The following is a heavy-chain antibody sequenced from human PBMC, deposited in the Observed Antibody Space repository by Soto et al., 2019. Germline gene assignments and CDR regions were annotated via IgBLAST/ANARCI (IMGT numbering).Heavy chain of an antibody. J-gene: IGHJ5*02. CDR2: IIPIFGTA. CDR1: GGTFSSYT. D-gene: IGHD6-13*01. V-gene: IGHV1-69*06. CDR3: ARDSRAYILGAAATRRDSNWFDP. Sequence: QVQLVQSGAEVKKPGSSVKVSCKTSGGTFSSYTISWVRQAPGQGLEWMGGIIPIFGTANYAQKFQGRVTINADTSTSTIYMELSRLRSEDTAVYYCARDSRAYILGAAATRRDSNWFDPWGQGTLVTVSS.